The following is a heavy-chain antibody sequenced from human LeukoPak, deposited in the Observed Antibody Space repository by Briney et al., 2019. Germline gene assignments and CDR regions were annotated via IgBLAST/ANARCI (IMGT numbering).Heavy chain of an antibody. CDR1: GFTFSDYA. CDR2: IRNKANGGTA. J-gene: IGHJ5*02. V-gene: IGHV3-49*04. D-gene: IGHD4-17*01. CDR3: ARMGDHDYGDYSWFDP. Sequence: GRSLRLSCTASGFTFSDYAMSWVRQAPGKGLEWVGFIRNKANGGTADYAASVKGRFTISRDDSKTIAYLQMNSLRAEDTAVYYCARMGDHDYGDYSWFDPWGQGTLVTVSS.